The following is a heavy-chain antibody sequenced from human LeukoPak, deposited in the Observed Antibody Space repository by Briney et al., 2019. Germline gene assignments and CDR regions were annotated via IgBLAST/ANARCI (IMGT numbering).Heavy chain of an antibody. Sequence: GGSLRLSCAASGFTFSSYSMNWVRQAPGKGLEWVSYISSSSSTIYYADSVKGRFTISRDNAKNSLYLQMNSLRAEDTAVYYCATSSCGGDCYGDWFDPWGQGTRVTVSS. CDR3: ATSSCGGDCYGDWFDP. J-gene: IGHJ5*02. CDR2: ISSSSSTI. V-gene: IGHV3-48*01. CDR1: GFTFSSYS. D-gene: IGHD2-21*02.